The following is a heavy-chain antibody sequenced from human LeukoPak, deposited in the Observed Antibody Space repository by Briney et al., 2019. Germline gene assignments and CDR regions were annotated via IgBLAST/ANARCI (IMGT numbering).Heavy chain of an antibody. Sequence: SETLSLTCTVSGGSISSGSYYWSWIGQPAGKGLEWVGRIHTSGSTNYNPSLKSRVTISVDTSKNQFALKLSSVTAADTAVYYCARETIVVVVAATLNWFDPWGQGTLVTVSS. D-gene: IGHD2-15*01. V-gene: IGHV4-61*02. CDR1: GGSISSGSYY. CDR2: IHTSGST. J-gene: IGHJ5*02. CDR3: ARETIVVVVAATLNWFDP.